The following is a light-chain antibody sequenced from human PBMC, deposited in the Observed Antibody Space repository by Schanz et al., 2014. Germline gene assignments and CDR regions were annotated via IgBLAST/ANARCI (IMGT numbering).Light chain of an antibody. V-gene: IGLV2-8*01. CDR1: SSDVGAYNY. J-gene: IGLJ2*01. Sequence: QSALTQPPSASGSPGQSVTISCTGTSSDVGAYNYVSWYQHHPGKAPKLVIYEVSKRPSGVPDRFSGSKSGNTASLTVSGLQSDDEADYYCDSYAGRNTYVVFGGGTKRTVL. CDR3: DSYAGRNTYVV. CDR2: EVS.